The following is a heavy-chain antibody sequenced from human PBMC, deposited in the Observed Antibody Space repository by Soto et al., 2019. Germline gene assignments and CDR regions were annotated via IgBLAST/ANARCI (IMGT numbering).Heavy chain of an antibody. V-gene: IGHV3-49*03. CDR3: TRAIRLSGDAFDI. CDR1: GFTLSDYP. D-gene: IGHD3-3*01. Sequence: GGSLRLSCTASGFTLSDYPMSWFRQAPGKGLEWVAYIRTAAYGETTEYAASVKDRFTISRDDSESIASLQMNSLKIEDTAVYYCTRAIRLSGDAFDIWGQGTMVTVSS. CDR2: IRTAAYGETT. J-gene: IGHJ3*02.